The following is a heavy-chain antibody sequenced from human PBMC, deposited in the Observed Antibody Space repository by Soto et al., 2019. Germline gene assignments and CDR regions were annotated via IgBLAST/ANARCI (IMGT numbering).Heavy chain of an antibody. Sequence: GGSLRLGCASSGCTWSSDRMSGFAGAPGKGLEWVSSISSSSSYIYYADSVKGRFTISRDNAKNSLYLQMNSLRAEDTAVYYCARVISYYYDRSGYPAYWGQGT. D-gene: IGHD3-22*01. J-gene: IGHJ4*02. V-gene: IGHV3-21*01. CDR3: ARVISYYYDRSGYPAY. CDR1: GCTWSSDR. CDR2: ISSSSSYI.